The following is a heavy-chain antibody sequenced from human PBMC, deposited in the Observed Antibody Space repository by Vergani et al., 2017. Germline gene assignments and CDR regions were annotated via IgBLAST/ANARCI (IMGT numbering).Heavy chain of an antibody. D-gene: IGHD2/OR15-2a*01. CDR2: IYYSGST. V-gene: IGHV4-59*01. Sequence: QVQLQESGPGLVKPSETLSLTCTVSGGSISSYYWSWIRQPPGKGLEWIGYIYYSGSTNYNPSLKSRVTISVDTSKNQFSLKLSSVTAADTAVYYCARDRTTRWETRYGMAVGGQGPTVTVSS. CDR1: GGSISSYY. J-gene: IGHJ6*02. CDR3: ARDRTTRWETRYGMAV.